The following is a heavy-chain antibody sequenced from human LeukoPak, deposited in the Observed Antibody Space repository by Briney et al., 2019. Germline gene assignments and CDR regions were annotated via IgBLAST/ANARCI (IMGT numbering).Heavy chain of an antibody. Sequence: PGGSLRLSCAASGFTFNSYAMSWVRQAPGKGLEWVSAVTSGSSTYYADSVKGRFTISRDNSKNTVCLQMNSLRAEDTAIYYCAKDRDVYCSGGSCYIFDYWGQGTLVTVSS. CDR1: GFTFNSYA. J-gene: IGHJ4*02. CDR2: VTSGSST. CDR3: AKDRDVYCSGGSCYIFDY. D-gene: IGHD2-15*01. V-gene: IGHV3-23*01.